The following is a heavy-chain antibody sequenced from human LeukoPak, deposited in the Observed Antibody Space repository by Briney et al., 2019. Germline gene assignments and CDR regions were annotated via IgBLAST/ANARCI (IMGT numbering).Heavy chain of an antibody. Sequence: PGGSLRLSCAVSGFTDSNNYMHWVRQAPGKGLEWVSIIYSGGSTYYADSVKGRFTISRDNSKNTLYLQMNSLRAEDTAVYYCASVDYYAPDPYYFDYWGQGTLVTVSS. CDR1: GFTDSNNY. J-gene: IGHJ4*02. CDR3: ASVDYYAPDPYYFDY. V-gene: IGHV3-66*02. CDR2: IYSGGST. D-gene: IGHD3-22*01.